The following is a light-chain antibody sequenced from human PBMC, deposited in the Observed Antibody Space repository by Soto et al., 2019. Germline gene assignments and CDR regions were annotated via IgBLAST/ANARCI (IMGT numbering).Light chain of an antibody. V-gene: IGKV3-15*01. CDR3: QQYNNWPRT. CDR2: DAS. CDR1: QSVSSN. Sequence: EIVMTQSPATLSVSPGERATLSCRASQSVSSNLAWYQQKPGQAPRLLIYDASTRATGIPARFSGSGSGTEFTLTISSLQPEDFAVYYCQQYNNWPRTFGRGTKVDIK. J-gene: IGKJ1*01.